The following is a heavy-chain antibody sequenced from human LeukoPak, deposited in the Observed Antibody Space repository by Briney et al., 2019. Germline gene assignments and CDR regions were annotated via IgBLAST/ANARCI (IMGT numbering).Heavy chain of an antibody. CDR1: GYTFTSYG. CDR2: ISAYNGNT. V-gene: IGHV1-18*01. D-gene: IGHD3-16*01. J-gene: IGHJ4*02. Sequence: ASVKVSCKASGYTFTSYGISWVRQAPGQGLEWMGWISAYNGNTNYAQKLQGRVTMTTDTSTSTAYMELRSLRSYDTAVYYCARKALNLGALGYWGQGNLVTVSS. CDR3: ARKALNLGALGY.